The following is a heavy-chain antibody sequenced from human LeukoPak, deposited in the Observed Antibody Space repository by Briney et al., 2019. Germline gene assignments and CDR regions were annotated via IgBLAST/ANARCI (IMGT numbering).Heavy chain of an antibody. CDR2: ISSSSSTI. J-gene: IGHJ4*02. Sequence: GGSQRLSCAASGFTFSSYSMNWVRQAPGKGLEWVSYISSSSSTIYYADSVKGRFTISRDNAKNSLYLQMNSLRAEDTAVYYCARDPKGSIVVVPAATHYFDYWGQGTLVTVSS. V-gene: IGHV3-48*01. D-gene: IGHD2-2*01. CDR1: GFTFSSYS. CDR3: ARDPKGSIVVVPAATHYFDY.